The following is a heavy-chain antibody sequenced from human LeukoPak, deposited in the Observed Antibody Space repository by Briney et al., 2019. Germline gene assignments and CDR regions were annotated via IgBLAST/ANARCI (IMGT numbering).Heavy chain of an antibody. D-gene: IGHD4-17*01. Sequence: PSETLSLTCTVSGGSISSYYWSWIRQPPGKGLEWIGYIYYSGSTNYNPSLKSRVTISVDTSKNQFSLKLSSVTAADTAVYYCARGDGDYFAFDIWGQGTMVTVPS. J-gene: IGHJ3*02. V-gene: IGHV4-59*08. CDR1: GGSISSYY. CDR3: ARGDGDYFAFDI. CDR2: IYYSGST.